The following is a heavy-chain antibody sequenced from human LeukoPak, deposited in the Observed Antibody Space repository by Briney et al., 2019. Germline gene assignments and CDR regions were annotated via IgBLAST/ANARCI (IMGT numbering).Heavy chain of an antibody. J-gene: IGHJ6*03. CDR2: INPNSGGT. CDR1: GYTSTGYY. CDR3: ARDRRYCSSTSCYRYYYMDV. Sequence: VASVKVSCKASGYTSTGYYMHWVRQAPGQGLEWMGRINPNSGGTNYAQKFQGRVTMTRDTSISTAYMELSRLRSDDTAVYYCARDRRYCSSTSCYRYYYMDVWGKGTTVTVSS. V-gene: IGHV1-2*06. D-gene: IGHD2-2*01.